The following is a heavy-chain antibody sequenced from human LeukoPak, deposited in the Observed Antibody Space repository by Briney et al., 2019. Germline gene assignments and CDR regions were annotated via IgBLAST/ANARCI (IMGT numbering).Heavy chain of an antibody. CDR3: VRGSYGAYDY. CDR2: ISSDSSYI. D-gene: IGHD4-17*01. CDR1: GFTFSNYN. V-gene: IGHV3-21*01. J-gene: IGHJ4*02. Sequence: GGSLRLSCAASGFTFSNYNMNWVRQAPGKGLEWVSSISSDSSYIYYADAVHGRFTVSRDNAKYSLYLQMNSLRAEDTAVYYCVRGSYGAYDYWGQGSLVTVSS.